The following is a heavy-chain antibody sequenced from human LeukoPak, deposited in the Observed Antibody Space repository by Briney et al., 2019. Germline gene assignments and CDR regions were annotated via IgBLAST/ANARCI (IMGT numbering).Heavy chain of an antibody. CDR3: ARRGDPSYFDSSGYSFGHFDF. J-gene: IGHJ4*02. Sequence: SETLSLTCTVPGGSISSYYWSWIRQPPGKGLEWLGFVYYSGSTIYNPSLKSRVTISVDTSKNQFSLKLSSVTAADTAVYYCARRGDPSYFDSSGYSFGHFDFWGQGTLVTVSS. CDR2: VYYSGST. CDR1: GGSISSYY. D-gene: IGHD3-22*01. V-gene: IGHV4-59*08.